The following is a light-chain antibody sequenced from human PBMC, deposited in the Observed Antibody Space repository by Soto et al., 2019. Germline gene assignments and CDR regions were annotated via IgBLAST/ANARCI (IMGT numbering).Light chain of an antibody. CDR2: DDR. V-gene: IGLV2-23*01. J-gene: IGLJ2*01. CDR1: SSDVGSYKL. CDR3: CSSTISSTLI. Sequence: QSALTQPASVSGSPGQSITLSCTVSSSDVGSYKLVSWHQQYPGEAPTLIIYDDRKLTSGISDRFSGSKSGNTASLPISGLQDEDEADYYCCSSTISSTLIFGGGTKLTVL.